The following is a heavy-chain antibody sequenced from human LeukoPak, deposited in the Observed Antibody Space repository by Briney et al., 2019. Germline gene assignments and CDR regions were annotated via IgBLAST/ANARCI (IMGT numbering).Heavy chain of an antibody. Sequence: SVKVSRKASGGTFSSYAISWVRQAPGQGLEWMGGIIPIFGTANYAQKFQGRVTITADESTSTAYMELSSLRSEDTAVYYCAIIVVVPAAIRADWFDPWGQGTLVTVSS. V-gene: IGHV1-69*13. CDR2: IIPIFGTA. CDR3: AIIVVVPAAIRADWFDP. D-gene: IGHD2-2*02. CDR1: GGTFSSYA. J-gene: IGHJ5*02.